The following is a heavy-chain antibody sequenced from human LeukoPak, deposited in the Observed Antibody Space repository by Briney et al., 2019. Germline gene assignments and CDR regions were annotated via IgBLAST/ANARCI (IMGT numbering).Heavy chain of an antibody. D-gene: IGHD3-22*01. CDR2: INPNSGGT. J-gene: IGHJ4*02. CDR3: AREYYYDSSGYTPPFDY. V-gene: IGHV1-2*06. Sequence: ASVKVSCKASGYTFTGYYMHWVRQAPGQGLEWMGRINPNSGGTNYAQKLQGRVTMTRDTSISTAYMELSRLRSDDTAVYYCAREYYYDSSGYTPPFDYWGQGTLVTVSS. CDR1: GYTFTGYY.